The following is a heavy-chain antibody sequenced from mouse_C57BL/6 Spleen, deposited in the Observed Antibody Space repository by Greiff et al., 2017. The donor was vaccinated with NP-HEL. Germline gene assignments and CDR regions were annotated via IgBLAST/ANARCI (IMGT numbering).Heavy chain of an antibody. CDR3: AREESRDDYESSWFAY. CDR1: GYSITSGYY. CDR2: ISYDGSN. Sequence: EVKLQESGPGLVKPSQSLSLTCSVTGYSITSGYYWNWIRQFPGNKLEWMSYISYDGSNNYNPSLKNRISITRDTSKNQFFLKLNSVTTEDTATYYCAREESRDDYESSWFAYWGQGTLVTVSA. J-gene: IGHJ3*01. V-gene: IGHV3-6*01. D-gene: IGHD2-4*01.